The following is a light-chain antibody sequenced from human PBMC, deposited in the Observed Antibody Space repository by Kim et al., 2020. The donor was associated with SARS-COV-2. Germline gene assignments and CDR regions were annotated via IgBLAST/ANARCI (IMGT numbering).Light chain of an antibody. J-gene: IGLJ3*02. CDR2: NNS. CDR1: RSNIGTNA. CDR3: AAWDDSLNAWV. V-gene: IGLV1-44*01. Sequence: ELTQPPSASGTPGQRVTISCSGSRSNIGTNAANWYQQLPGTAPKLLIYNNSQRPSGVPDRFSGSKSGTSASLAISGLQSEDEADYYCAAWDDSLNAWVFGGGTHLTVL.